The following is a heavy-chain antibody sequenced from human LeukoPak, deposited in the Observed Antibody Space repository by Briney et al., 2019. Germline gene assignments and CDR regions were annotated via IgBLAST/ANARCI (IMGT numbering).Heavy chain of an antibody. Sequence: GGSLRLSCAASGFTFSSNTMNCVRQAPGKGLEWVSSISSSSSYMKYADSVRGLFTISRDNDKNSLDLQMNSLRAEDTVVYYCASEDYYDSSAYYYRNFQHWGQGTLVTVSS. CDR2: ISSSSSYM. J-gene: IGHJ1*01. D-gene: IGHD3-22*01. CDR1: GFTFSSNT. V-gene: IGHV3-21*01. CDR3: ASEDYYDSSAYYYRNFQH.